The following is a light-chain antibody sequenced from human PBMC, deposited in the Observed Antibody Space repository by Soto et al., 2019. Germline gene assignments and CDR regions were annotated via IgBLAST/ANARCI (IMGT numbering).Light chain of an antibody. Sequence: EIVMTQSPATLSVSPGERVTLSCRARQSVGSNLAWYQQKPGQAPRLLIYGASTRATGIPARFSGSGSGTDFALTISSLQPEDFAVYYCQQDYKFLTFGGGTKVDI. V-gene: IGKV3-15*01. J-gene: IGKJ4*01. CDR2: GAS. CDR3: QQDYKFLT. CDR1: QSVGSN.